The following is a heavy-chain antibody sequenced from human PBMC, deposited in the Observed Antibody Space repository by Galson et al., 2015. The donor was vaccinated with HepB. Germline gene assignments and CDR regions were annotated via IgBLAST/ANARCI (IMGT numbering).Heavy chain of an antibody. CDR3: ATVGPFKYYYDSSGYHP. D-gene: IGHD3-22*01. CDR1: GSTFTDYY. CDR2: VDPEDGET. Sequence: VTVSCKVSGSTFTDYYMHWVQQAPGKGLEWMGLVDPEDGETIYAEKFQGRVTITADTSTDTAYMELSSLRSEDTAVYYCATVGPFKYYYDSSGYHPWGQGTLVTVSS. V-gene: IGHV1-69-2*01. J-gene: IGHJ5*02.